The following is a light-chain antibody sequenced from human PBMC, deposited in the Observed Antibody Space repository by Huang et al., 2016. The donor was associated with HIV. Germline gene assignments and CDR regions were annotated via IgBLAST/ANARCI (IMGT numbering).Light chain of an antibody. CDR1: QSIGTY. CDR2: DAS. V-gene: IGKV3-11*01. J-gene: IGKJ4*01. CDR3: QQRSNWPLT. Sequence: EIVLTQSPVTLSLSPGGRATLSCRASQSIGTYLAWYQQRPGQAPRLLIYDASNRATGIPARFSGSGSGTDFTLTISSLDPEDFAVYYCQQRSNWPLTFGGGTKVEIK.